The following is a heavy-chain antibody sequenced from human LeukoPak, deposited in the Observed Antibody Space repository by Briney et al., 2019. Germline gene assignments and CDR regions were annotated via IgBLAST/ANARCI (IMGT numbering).Heavy chain of an antibody. D-gene: IGHD3-22*01. CDR1: DGSISSHY. J-gene: IGHJ3*02. Sequence: PSETLSLTCTVSDGSISSHYWSWIRQPPGKGLEWIGYIYYSGSTSYNSSLKSRVTISVDTSTNQFSLKLSSVTAADTAVYYCARGGYYDRSGNSYKFGFDMWGQGTMVTVSS. V-gene: IGHV4-59*11. CDR3: ARGGYYDRSGNSYKFGFDM. CDR2: IYYSGST.